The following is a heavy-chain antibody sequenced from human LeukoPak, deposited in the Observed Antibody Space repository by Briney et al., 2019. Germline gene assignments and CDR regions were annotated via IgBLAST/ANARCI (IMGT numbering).Heavy chain of an antibody. J-gene: IGHJ4*02. V-gene: IGHV5-51*01. Sequence: GASLKISCKGSGYRFTSYWIGWVRPMPGKGLEWMGIIYPGDSDTRYSPSFQGQVTISADKSISTAYLQWSSLKASVTAMYYCARHKGLSVVVPAAIVDYWGQGTLVTVSS. CDR1: GYRFTSYW. CDR3: ARHKGLSVVVPAAIVDY. D-gene: IGHD2-2*01. CDR2: IYPGDSDT.